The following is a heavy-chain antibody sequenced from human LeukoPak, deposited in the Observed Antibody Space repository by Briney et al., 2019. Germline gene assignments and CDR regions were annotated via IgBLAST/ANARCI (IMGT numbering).Heavy chain of an antibody. V-gene: IGHV1-8*01. Sequence: ASVKVSCKASGYTFTSYDINWVRQATGQGLEWMGWMNPNSGNTGYAQKLQGRVTMTRNTSISTAYMELSSLRSEDTAVYYCARRSYYDFWSGYYAVDAFDIWGQGTMVTVSS. J-gene: IGHJ3*02. CDR1: GYTFTSYD. CDR2: MNPNSGNT. CDR3: ARRSYYDFWSGYYAVDAFDI. D-gene: IGHD3-3*01.